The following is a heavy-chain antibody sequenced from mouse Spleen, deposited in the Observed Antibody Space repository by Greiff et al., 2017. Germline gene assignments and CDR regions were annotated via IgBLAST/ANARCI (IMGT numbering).Heavy chain of an antibody. J-gene: IGHJ2*01. V-gene: IGHV2-2*02. CDR3: ARNGVLRSPFDY. CDR1: GFSLTSYG. CDR2: IWRGGST. Sequence: QVQLQQSGPGLVQPSQSLSITCTVSGFSLTSYGVHWVRQSPGKGLEWLGVIWRGGSTDYNAAFISRLSISKDNSKSQVFFKMNSLQANDTAIYYCARNGVLRSPFDYWGQGTTLTVSS. D-gene: IGHD1-1*01.